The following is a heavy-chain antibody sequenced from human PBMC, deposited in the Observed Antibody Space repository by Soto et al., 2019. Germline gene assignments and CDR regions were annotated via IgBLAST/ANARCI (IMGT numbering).Heavy chain of an antibody. Sequence: QVPLVQSGAEVKKPGASVKVSCKASGYSFTANVLHWVRQAPGQRPEWMGWINAASGKTKYSQNFQGRVTITRDTSATTTYMELSSLTSEDTAMYYCARGYDDFWSGSTLVFNPWGQGTLVIVSS. CDR2: INAASGKT. CDR1: GYSFTANV. CDR3: ARGYDDFWSGSTLVFNP. V-gene: IGHV1-3*01. D-gene: IGHD3-3*01. J-gene: IGHJ5*02.